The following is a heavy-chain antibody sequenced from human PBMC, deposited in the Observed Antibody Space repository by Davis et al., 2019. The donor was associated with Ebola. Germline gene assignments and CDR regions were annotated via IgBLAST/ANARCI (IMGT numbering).Heavy chain of an antibody. CDR3: PRGGFGYDYVWGSYRPPYFDY. Sequence: SETLSLTCTVSGGPIISGGHYWTWIRQHPGRGLECLGYIYYSGSTYYNPSLKSRVTISVDTSKNQFSLKLSSVTAADTAVYYCPRGGFGYDYVWGSYRPPYFDYWGQGTLVTVSS. D-gene: IGHD3-16*02. V-gene: IGHV4-31*03. J-gene: IGHJ4*02. CDR1: GGPIISGGHY. CDR2: IYYSGST.